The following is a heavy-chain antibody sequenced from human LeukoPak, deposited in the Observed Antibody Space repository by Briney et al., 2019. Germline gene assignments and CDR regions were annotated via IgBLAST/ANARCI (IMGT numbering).Heavy chain of an antibody. J-gene: IGHJ4*02. CDR2: MNPNSGNT. CDR3: ATGRGYCSSTSCSLVC. Sequence: ASVKVSCKASGYTFTSYDINWVRQATGQGLEWMGWMNPNSGNTGYAQKFQGRVTMTRNTSISTAYMGLSSLRSEDTAVYYCATGRGYCSSTSCSLVCWGQGTLVTVSS. D-gene: IGHD2-2*01. CDR1: GYTFTSYD. V-gene: IGHV1-8*01.